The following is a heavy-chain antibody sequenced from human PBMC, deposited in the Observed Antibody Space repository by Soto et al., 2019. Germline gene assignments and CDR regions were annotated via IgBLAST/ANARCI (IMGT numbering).Heavy chain of an antibody. CDR1: GGSISSSSYY. CDR2: IYCSGST. CDR3: ARLGAFLRSRWNYSYYGMDV. D-gene: IGHD6-13*01. J-gene: IGHJ6*02. Sequence: PSESLSLTCTVSGGSISSSSYYWGWIRQPPGKGLEWIGSIYCSGSTYYNPSLKSRVTISVDTSKNQFSLKLSSVTAADTAVYYCARLGAFLRSRWNYSYYGMDVWGQGTTVTV. V-gene: IGHV4-39*01.